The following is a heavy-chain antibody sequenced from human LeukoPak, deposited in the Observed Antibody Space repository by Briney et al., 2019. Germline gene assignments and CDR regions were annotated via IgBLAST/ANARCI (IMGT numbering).Heavy chain of an antibody. CDR3: ARGANYYDSSGYSATFDY. D-gene: IGHD3-22*01. J-gene: IGHJ4*02. CDR1: GGSITNANW. Sequence: SGTLSLTCDVSGGSITNANWWPWVRQTTGKGLEWIGEIYPTGDTNYNPSLKSRVTISLDTSKNQFSLKLSSVTAADTAVYYCARGANYYDSSGYSATFDYWGQGTLVTVSS. CDR2: IYPTGDT. V-gene: IGHV4-4*02.